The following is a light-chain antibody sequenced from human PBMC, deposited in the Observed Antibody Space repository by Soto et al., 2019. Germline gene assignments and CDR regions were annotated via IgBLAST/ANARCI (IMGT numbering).Light chain of an antibody. Sequence: DLVMTQSPLSLPVTPGEPASISCRSSQSLLHSNGYTYLDWYLQKPGQSPQLLISLGSNRASGVPDRFSGSGSGTDFTLKISRVEAEDVGVYYCMQALQTPVTFGGGTKVEIK. CDR1: QSLLHSNGYTY. CDR3: MQALQTPVT. CDR2: LGS. V-gene: IGKV2-28*01. J-gene: IGKJ4*01.